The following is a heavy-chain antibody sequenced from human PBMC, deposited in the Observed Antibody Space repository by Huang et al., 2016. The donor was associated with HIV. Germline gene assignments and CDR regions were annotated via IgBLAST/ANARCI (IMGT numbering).Heavy chain of an antibody. D-gene: IGHD5-18*01. CDR3: ARQVDGFRSHFDF. CDR2: IYPRDSET. J-gene: IGHJ4*02. CDR1: GSGFRSYW. Sequence: EVLLVQSGAELKEPGESLKISCKASGSGFRSYWIGWVRQKPGKGLEWMGVIYPRDSETKYRPSFDGKVTISADKSTRTAYLQWESLKAPDTAIYFCARQVDGFRSHFDFWGQGTLVSVSS. V-gene: IGHV5-51*01.